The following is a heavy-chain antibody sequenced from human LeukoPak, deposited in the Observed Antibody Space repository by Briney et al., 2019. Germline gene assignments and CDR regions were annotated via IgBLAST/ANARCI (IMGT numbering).Heavy chain of an antibody. CDR3: ARSSSGWPLYFDC. Sequence: ASVKVSCKASGYTFNDYNLHWVRQAPGEGVEWMGWINPKSGGTKFAQKHQGGVTMTADTSIDTAYLELSNLKSDDTAIYYCARSSSGWPLYFDCWGQGTLVTVSS. V-gene: IGHV1-2*02. CDR1: GYTFNDYN. J-gene: IGHJ4*02. CDR2: INPKSGGT. D-gene: IGHD6-19*01.